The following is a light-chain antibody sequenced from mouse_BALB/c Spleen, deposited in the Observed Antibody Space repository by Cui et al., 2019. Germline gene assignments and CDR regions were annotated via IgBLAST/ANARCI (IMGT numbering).Light chain of an antibody. V-gene: IGKV4-74*01. CDR1: SSVSSSY. Sequence: QIVLTQSPAIMSASLGERFTMTCTASSSVSSSYLHWYQQKPGSSPKRWIYSTSNLASGVPARFSGSGSGTSYSLTISSMEAEDAATYYCHQYHRSPYTFGGGTKLEIK. CDR3: HQYHRSPYT. J-gene: IGKJ2*01. CDR2: STS.